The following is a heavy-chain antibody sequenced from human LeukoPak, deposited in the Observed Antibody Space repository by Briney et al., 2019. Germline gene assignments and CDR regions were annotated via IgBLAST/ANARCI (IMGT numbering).Heavy chain of an antibody. CDR1: GFTFSSYS. CDR2: ISSSSSYI. J-gene: IGHJ4*02. V-gene: IGHV3-21*01. Sequence: PGGSLRLSCAASGFTFSSYSMTWVRQAPGKGLEWVSSISSSSSYIYYADSVKGRFTISRDNAKNSLYLQMNSLRAEDTAVYYCAGITIFGVIDYWGQGTLVTVSS. D-gene: IGHD3-3*01. CDR3: AGITIFGVIDY.